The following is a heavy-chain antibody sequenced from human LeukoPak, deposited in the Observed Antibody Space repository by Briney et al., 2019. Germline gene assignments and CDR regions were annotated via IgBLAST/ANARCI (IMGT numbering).Heavy chain of an antibody. Sequence: GGSLRLSCAASGFTFSSYAMSWVRQAPGKGLEWVSAISGSGSSTYHAESVRGRFTISRGNSENTLYLQMNSLRAEDTAVYYCAKVYDSSMSYYYGMDVWGQGTTVTVSS. CDR3: AKVYDSSMSYYYGMDV. CDR2: ISGSGSST. V-gene: IGHV3-23*01. J-gene: IGHJ6*02. D-gene: IGHD3-22*01. CDR1: GFTFSSYA.